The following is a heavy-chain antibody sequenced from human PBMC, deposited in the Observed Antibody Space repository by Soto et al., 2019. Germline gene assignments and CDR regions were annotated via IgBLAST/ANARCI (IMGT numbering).Heavy chain of an antibody. J-gene: IGHJ5*02. CDR1: GDTISTGGYS. V-gene: IGHV4-30-2*01. Sequence: QLQLQESGSRLVKSSETLSLTCAVSGDTISTGGYSWAWIRQPPGKPLECIGHTYNSGNPYYNPSLKIRVIISVDRYKTQFYLKLSYVTAADTAVYYCDRETSGDYVGYFDPWSQGTLVTVSS. CDR3: DRETSGDYVGYFDP. CDR2: TYNSGNP. D-gene: IGHD4-17*01.